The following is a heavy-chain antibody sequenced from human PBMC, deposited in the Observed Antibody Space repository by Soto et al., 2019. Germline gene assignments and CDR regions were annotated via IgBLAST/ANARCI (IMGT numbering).Heavy chain of an antibody. D-gene: IGHD2-2*01. V-gene: IGHV3-23*01. CDR1: GFTFSSYA. CDR2: ISGSGGST. CDR3: VKRRYCSSTSCDYPNYYYYYMDV. Sequence: GGSLRLSCAASGFTFSSYAMSWVRQAPGKGLEWVSAISGSGGSTYYADSVKDRFTISRDNSKNTLYLQMNSLRAEDTAVYYCVKRRYCSSTSCDYPNYYYYYMDVWGKGTTVTVSS. J-gene: IGHJ6*03.